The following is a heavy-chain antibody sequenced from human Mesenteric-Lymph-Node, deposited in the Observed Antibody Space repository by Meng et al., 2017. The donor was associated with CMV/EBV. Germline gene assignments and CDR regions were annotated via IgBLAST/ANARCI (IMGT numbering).Heavy chain of an antibody. CDR2: TSHWGRT. CDR1: GGSISGHHR. J-gene: IGHJ4*02. D-gene: IGHD1-1*01. CDR3: TGQGGYFIDY. Sequence: LICAVSGGSISGHHRWSWVRQPPGKGLEWIGKTSHWGRTNYNPSLKSRVTISADKSKNQFSLNLNSVTAADTAVYYCTGQGGYFIDYWGQGALVTVSS. V-gene: IGHV4-4*02.